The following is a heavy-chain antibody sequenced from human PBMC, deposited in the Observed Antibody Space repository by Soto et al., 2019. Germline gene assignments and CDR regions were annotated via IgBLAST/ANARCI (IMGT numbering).Heavy chain of an antibody. D-gene: IGHD1-20*01. CDR2: INAGNGNT. J-gene: IGHJ4*02. CDR3: ARLPYPYNCDGRRQRGADY. Sequence: PSLNVSCNASGYTFTSYAMHWVRRASGQRLEWMGWINAGNGNTKYSQKFQGRVTITRDTSASTAYMELSSLRSEDTAVYYCARLPYPYNCDGRRQRGADYWGQGTLVTVS. V-gene: IGHV1-3*01. CDR1: GYTFTSYA.